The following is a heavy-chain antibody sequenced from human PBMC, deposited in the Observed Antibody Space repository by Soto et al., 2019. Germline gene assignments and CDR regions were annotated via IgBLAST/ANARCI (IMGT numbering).Heavy chain of an antibody. J-gene: IGHJ5*02. CDR1: GYTFTSYA. Sequence: QVQLVQSGAEVKKPGASVKVSCKASGYTFTSYAMHWVRQAPGQRLEWMGWINAGNGNTKYSQKFQGRVTITRDTSASTAYMELSSLRSEDTAVYYCARGRVMVRGVISWFDPWGQGTLVTVSS. V-gene: IGHV1-3*01. CDR3: ARGRVMVRGVISWFDP. CDR2: INAGNGNT. D-gene: IGHD3-10*01.